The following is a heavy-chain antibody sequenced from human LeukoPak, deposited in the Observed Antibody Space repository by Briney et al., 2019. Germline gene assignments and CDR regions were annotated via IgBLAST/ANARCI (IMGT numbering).Heavy chain of an antibody. CDR1: GGTFSSYA. V-gene: IGHV1-69*13. CDR2: IIPIFGTA. D-gene: IGHD1-1*01. J-gene: IGHJ3*02. Sequence: SVKVSCKASGGTFSSYAISWVRQAPGQGLEWMGGIIPIFGTANYAQKFQGRVTITADESTSTAYMELSSLRSEDTAVYYCARVQLEHHPYAFDTWGQGTMVTVSS. CDR3: ARVQLEHHPYAFDT.